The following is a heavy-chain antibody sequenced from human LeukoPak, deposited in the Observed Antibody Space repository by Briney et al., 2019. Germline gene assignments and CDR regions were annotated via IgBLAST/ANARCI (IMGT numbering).Heavy chain of an antibody. CDR3: AKDLVGGPSHYYGMDV. J-gene: IGHJ6*02. Sequence: GGSLRLSCAASGFTFSSYGRHWVRQAPGKGLEWVAVISYDGSNKYYADSVKGRFTISRDNSKNTLYLQMNSLRAEDTAVYYCAKDLVGGPSHYYGMDVWGQGTTVTVSS. CDR1: GFTFSSYG. CDR2: ISYDGSNK. V-gene: IGHV3-30*18. D-gene: IGHD2-15*01.